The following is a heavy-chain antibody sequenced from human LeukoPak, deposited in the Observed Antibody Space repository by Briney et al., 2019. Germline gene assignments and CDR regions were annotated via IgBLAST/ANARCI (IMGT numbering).Heavy chain of an antibody. CDR1: GFTFSNAW. CDR2: ISGSGGST. J-gene: IGHJ4*02. CDR3: AKGRTTVTTPY. Sequence: GGSLRLSCAASGFTFSNAWMSWVRQAPGKGLEWVSAISGSGGSTYYADSVKGRFTISRDNSKNTLYLQMNSLRAEDTAVYYCAKGRTTVTTPYWGQGTLVTVSS. D-gene: IGHD4-4*01. V-gene: IGHV3-23*01.